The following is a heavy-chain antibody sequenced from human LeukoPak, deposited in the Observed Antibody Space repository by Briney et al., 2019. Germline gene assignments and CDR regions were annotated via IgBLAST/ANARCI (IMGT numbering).Heavy chain of an antibody. D-gene: IGHD6-19*01. CDR2: INSDGRST. J-gene: IGHJ4*02. V-gene: IGHV3-74*01. CDR3: AREGPSGWYYFDY. CDR1: GLTFSTYW. Sequence: PGGSPRLSCAASGLTFSTYWMHWVRQAPGERLVWVSRINSDGRSTTYADFVKGRFTISRDNAKNTLYLQMNSLRAEDTAVYYCAREGPSGWYYFDYWGQGTLVTVSS.